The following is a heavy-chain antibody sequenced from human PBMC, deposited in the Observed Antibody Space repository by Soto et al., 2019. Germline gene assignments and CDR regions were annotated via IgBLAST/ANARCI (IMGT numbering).Heavy chain of an antibody. CDR3: ARRLDYDILTGTIDY. Sequence: VQLVESGGGLVQPGGSLRLTCVASGFTFSNYAMSWVRQAPGKGLEWVSAISRSGGSPYYADSVRGRFTVSRDNSKHTLYLQMNSLRAEDTAVYYCARRLDYDILTGTIDYWGQGTLVTVSS. CDR2: ISRSGGSP. CDR1: GFTFSNYA. D-gene: IGHD3-9*01. J-gene: IGHJ4*02. V-gene: IGHV3-23*04.